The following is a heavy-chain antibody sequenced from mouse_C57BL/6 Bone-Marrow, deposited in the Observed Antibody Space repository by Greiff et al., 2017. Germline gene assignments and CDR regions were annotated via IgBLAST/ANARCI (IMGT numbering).Heavy chain of an antibody. CDR2: IYPGNSDT. J-gene: IGHJ3*01. CDR3: AIRGGFAY. V-gene: IGHV1-5*01. CDR1: GYTFTSYW. Sequence: VQLKQSGTVLARPGASVKMSCKTSGYTFTSYWMHWVKQRPGQGLEWIGAIYPGNSDTSYNQKFKGKATLTADKSSSTAYMQLSSLTSEDSAVYFCAIRGGFAYWGQGTLVTVSA.